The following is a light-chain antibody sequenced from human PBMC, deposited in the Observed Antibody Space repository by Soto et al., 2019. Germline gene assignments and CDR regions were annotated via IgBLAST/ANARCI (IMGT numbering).Light chain of an antibody. CDR1: SSDVGGYNY. J-gene: IGLJ2*01. CDR2: GVN. Sequence: QSALTQPPSASGSPGQSVTISCTGTSSDVGGYNYVSWYQQHPGKAPKLMIYGVNKRPSGVPDRFYASRSGNTAYLTVSGLQADDEADYYCSSYAGSNHMVFGGGTKLTVL. CDR3: SSYAGSNHMV. V-gene: IGLV2-8*01.